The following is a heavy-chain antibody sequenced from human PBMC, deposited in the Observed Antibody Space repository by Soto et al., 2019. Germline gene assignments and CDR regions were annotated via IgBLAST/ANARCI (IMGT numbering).Heavy chain of an antibody. J-gene: IGHJ6*02. Sequence: QVQLVESGGGVVQPGRSLRLSCTASGFTFSSYGMHWVRQAPGKGLEWVAVISYDGSNKYDTDSVKGRFTISRDNSKNTLYLQMNSPRADDTAVYYCAKDLGSKDYYYYGMDVWGQGTTVTVSS. CDR1: GFTFSSYG. D-gene: IGHD1-26*01. V-gene: IGHV3-30*18. CDR2: ISYDGSNK. CDR3: AKDLGSKDYYYYGMDV.